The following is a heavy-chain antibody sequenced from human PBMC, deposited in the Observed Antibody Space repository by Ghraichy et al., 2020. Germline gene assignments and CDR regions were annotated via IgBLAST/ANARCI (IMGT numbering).Heavy chain of an antibody. D-gene: IGHD3-10*01. Sequence: SETLSHTCTVSGGSISSGGYYWSWIRQHPGKGLEWIGYIYYSGSTYYNPSLKSRVTISVDTSKNQFSLKLSSVTAADTAVYYCARGRGNWFDPWGQGTLVTVSS. CDR1: GGSISSGGYY. V-gene: IGHV4-31*03. CDR2: IYYSGST. CDR3: ARGRGNWFDP. J-gene: IGHJ5*02.